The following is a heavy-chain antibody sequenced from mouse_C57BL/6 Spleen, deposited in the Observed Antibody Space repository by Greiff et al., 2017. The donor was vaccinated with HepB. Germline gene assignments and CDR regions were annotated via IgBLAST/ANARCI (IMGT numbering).Heavy chain of an antibody. CDR1: GYTFTDYN. D-gene: IGHD2-4*01. V-gene: IGHV1-18*01. CDR3: ARRRLRDAMDY. J-gene: IGHJ4*01. CDR2: INPNNGGT. Sequence: EVQLQQSGPELVKPGASVKIPCKASGYTFTDYNMDWVKQSHGKSLEWIGEINPNNGGTIYNQKFKGKATLTVDKSSSTAYLELRSLTSADTAVYYCARRRLRDAMDYWGQGTSVTVSS.